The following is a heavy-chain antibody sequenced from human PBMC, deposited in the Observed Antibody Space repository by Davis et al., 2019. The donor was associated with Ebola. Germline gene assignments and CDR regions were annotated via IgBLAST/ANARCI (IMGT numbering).Heavy chain of an antibody. V-gene: IGHV1-18*01. CDR2: ISAYNGNT. CDR1: GYTFTSYA. CDR3: ARRYGDYGYYYGMDV. D-gene: IGHD4-17*01. Sequence: AASVKVSCKASGYTFTSYAMHWVRQAPGQGLEWMGWISAYNGNTNYAQKLQGRVTMTTDTSTSTAYMELRSLRSDDTAVYYCARRYGDYGYYYGMDVWGKGTTVTVSS. J-gene: IGHJ6*04.